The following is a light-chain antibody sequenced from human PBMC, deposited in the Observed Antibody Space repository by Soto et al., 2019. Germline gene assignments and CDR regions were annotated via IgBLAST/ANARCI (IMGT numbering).Light chain of an antibody. CDR2: GTS. CDR1: ASNIGANYD. V-gene: IGLV1-40*01. Sequence: VLTQPPSVSGAPGQRVTISCTGGASNIGANYDVHWYQQLPGTAPKLLIYGTSNRPSGVPDRFSGSKSGTSASLAIAGLQAEDEAHYFCQSYDFTLGAFWVFGGGTKVTVL. J-gene: IGLJ3*02. CDR3: QSYDFTLGAFWV.